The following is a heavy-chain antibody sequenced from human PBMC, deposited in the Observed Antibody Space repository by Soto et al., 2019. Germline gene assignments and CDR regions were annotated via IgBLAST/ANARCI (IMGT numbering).Heavy chain of an antibody. CDR1: GFTFSSYA. J-gene: IGHJ5*02. D-gene: IGHD3-3*01. Sequence: QVQLVESGGGVVQPGRSLRLSCAASGFTFSSYAMHWVRQAPGKGLEWVAVISYDGSNKYYADSVKGRFTISRDNSKNTLYLQMNSLRAGDTAVYYCARGSRTIFGVVIENWFDPWGQGTLVTVSS. CDR2: ISYDGSNK. CDR3: ARGSRTIFGVVIENWFDP. V-gene: IGHV3-30-3*01.